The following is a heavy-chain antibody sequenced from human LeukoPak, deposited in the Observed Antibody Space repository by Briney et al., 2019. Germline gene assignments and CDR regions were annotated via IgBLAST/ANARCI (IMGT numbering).Heavy chain of an antibody. CDR2: TYPGDSDT. V-gene: IGHV5-51*01. D-gene: IGHD3-16*02. Sequence: GESLKISCKGSGYSFTSYWIGWVRQMPGKGLEWMGITYPGDSDTRYSPSFQGQVTISADKSISTAYLQWSSLKASDTAMYYCARQVRAGDYDYVWGSYPANWGQGTLVTVSS. CDR1: GYSFTSYW. J-gene: IGHJ4*02. CDR3: ARQVRAGDYDYVWGSYPAN.